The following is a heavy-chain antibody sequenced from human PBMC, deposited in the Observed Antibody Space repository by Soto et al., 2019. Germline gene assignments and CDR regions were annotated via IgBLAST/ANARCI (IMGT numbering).Heavy chain of an antibody. CDR3: ARHGSY. V-gene: IGHV4-39*01. CDR1: GVSISASSYY. CDR2: IYYGGSY. J-gene: IGHJ4*02. Sequence: QLQLQESGPGLVKPSETLSLTCTVAGVSISASSYYRGWFRQPPGKGMEWIGTIYYGGSYYSNPSVKMRVTISLDTYKDQFSLTLTSVTAADTAVDYCARHGSYWCQGTLVTVSS.